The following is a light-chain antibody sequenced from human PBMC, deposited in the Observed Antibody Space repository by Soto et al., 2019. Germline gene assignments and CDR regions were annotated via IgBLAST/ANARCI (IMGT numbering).Light chain of an antibody. J-gene: IGKJ1*01. CDR1: QSVSTN. V-gene: IGKV3-15*01. Sequence: DIVMTQSPATLSVSPGERATLSCRASQSVSTNLAWYQQKPAQAPRLLIYGASTRATGIPARFSGSGSGTEFTITIISLQSEDFAVYYCQQYHHWPPGTFGQGTKVEI. CDR3: QQYHHWPPGT. CDR2: GAS.